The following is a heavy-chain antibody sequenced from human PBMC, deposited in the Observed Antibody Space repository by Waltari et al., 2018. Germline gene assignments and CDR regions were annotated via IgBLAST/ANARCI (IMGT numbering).Heavy chain of an antibody. J-gene: IGHJ4*02. CDR3: AREITGYYPTY. D-gene: IGHD3-9*01. V-gene: IGHV3-30-3*01. CDR2: ITYDGNYK. CDR1: GFSFSNYA. Sequence: QVQLVESGGGVVQPGGSLRLTCAASGFSFSNYAMLWVRQAPGKGLEWVPLITYDGNYKSYADSVKGRFSISIDDSVDRLYLQMNSLRPEDTALYYCAREITGYYPTYWGQGTLVTVSS.